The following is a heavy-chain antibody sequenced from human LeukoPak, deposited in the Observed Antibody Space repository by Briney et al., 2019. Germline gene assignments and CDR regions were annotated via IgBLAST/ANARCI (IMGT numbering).Heavy chain of an antibody. Sequence: PGGSLRLSCVVSGFIVSSNYMSWVRQAPGKGLEWVSVIYSDGSTYYADSVKGRFTISRDNSKNTLFLQMNSLRAEDTAVYYCASGGADYGDYEHAFDIWGQGTMVTVSS. CDR2: IYSDGST. V-gene: IGHV3-53*01. CDR1: GFIVSSNY. CDR3: ASGGADYGDYEHAFDI. J-gene: IGHJ3*02. D-gene: IGHD4-17*01.